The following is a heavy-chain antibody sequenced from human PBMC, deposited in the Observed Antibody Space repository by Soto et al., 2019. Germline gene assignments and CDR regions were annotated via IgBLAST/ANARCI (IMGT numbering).Heavy chain of an antibody. CDR2: IYDSGST. D-gene: IGHD3-10*01. V-gene: IGHV4-59*08. CDR3: ARGRFSGFAQTRRWHGSGSPFVY. J-gene: IGHJ4*02. Sequence: SETLSLTCTVSGGSISSSYWSWIRQPPGKGLEWIGYIYDSGSTYYNSSLKSRVTMSVDTSKNQFSLKLSSVTAADTAVYYCARGRFSGFAQTRRWHGSGSPFVYWGQGTLVTVSS. CDR1: GGSISSSY.